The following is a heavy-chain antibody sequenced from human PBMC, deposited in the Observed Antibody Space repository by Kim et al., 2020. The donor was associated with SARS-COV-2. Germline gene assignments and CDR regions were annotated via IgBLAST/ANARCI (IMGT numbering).Heavy chain of an antibody. CDR1: GFTFSSCW. J-gene: IGHJ3*02. Sequence: GGSLRLSCAASGFTFSSCWIHWVRQAPGKGLVWVSRINSDGSSTSYADSVKGRFTISRDNAKNTLYLQMNSLRAEDTAVYYCARAVAGTRNAFDIWGQGTMVTVSS. CDR3: ARAVAGTRNAFDI. D-gene: IGHD6-19*01. V-gene: IGHV3-74*01. CDR2: INSDGSST.